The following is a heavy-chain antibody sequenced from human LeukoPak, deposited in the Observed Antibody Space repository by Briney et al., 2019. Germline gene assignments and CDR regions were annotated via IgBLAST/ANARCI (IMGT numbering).Heavy chain of an antibody. CDR2: ICTSGST. V-gene: IGHV4-61*02. Sequence: SETLSLTCTVSGGSISSGSYCWSWIRQPAGKGLEWIGRICTSGSTNYNPSLKSRVTISVDTSKNQFSLKLSSVTAADTAVYYCARDRAYGDETGWFDPWGQGTLVTVSS. D-gene: IGHD4-17*01. CDR1: GGSISSGSYC. CDR3: ARDRAYGDETGWFDP. J-gene: IGHJ5*02.